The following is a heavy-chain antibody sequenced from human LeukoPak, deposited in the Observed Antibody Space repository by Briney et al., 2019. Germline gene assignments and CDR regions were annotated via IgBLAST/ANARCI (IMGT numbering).Heavy chain of an antibody. CDR1: GLTLSNYG. J-gene: IGHJ4*02. Sequence: GGSLRLSCAVSGLTLSNYGMTWVRQAPGKGLECVAGLSGSGGSTNYADSVKGRFTISGDSSKNTLYLQMNSLRPEDTAIYYCARHYSNGYTTGYFDYWGQGALVTVSS. CDR3: ARHYSNGYTTGYFDY. D-gene: IGHD4-11*01. V-gene: IGHV3-23*01. CDR2: LSGSGGST.